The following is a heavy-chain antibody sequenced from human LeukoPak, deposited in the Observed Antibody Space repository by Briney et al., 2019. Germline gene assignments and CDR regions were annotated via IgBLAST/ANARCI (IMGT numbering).Heavy chain of an antibody. V-gene: IGHV1-8*01. CDR3: ARERVGATSAGVDY. D-gene: IGHD1-26*01. Sequence: ASVKVSCKASGYTFTRYDINWVRQATGQGLEWMGWMNPKSGNTGHAQKFQDRVTITRDTSTSTVYMELSSLRSEDAALYYCARERVGATSAGVDYWGQGTLVTVSS. CDR2: MNPKSGNT. J-gene: IGHJ4*02. CDR1: GYTFTRYD.